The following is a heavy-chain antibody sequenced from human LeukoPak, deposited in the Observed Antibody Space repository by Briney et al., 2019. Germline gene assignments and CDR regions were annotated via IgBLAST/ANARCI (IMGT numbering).Heavy chain of an antibody. V-gene: IGHV3-74*01. J-gene: IGHJ4*02. CDR1: GIIFSNYW. D-gene: IGHD3-22*01. CDR2: INRDGSST. CDR3: ARAHTMIVENYYFDY. Sequence: GGSLRLSCAASGIIFSNYWMHWVRQAPGKGLVWVSRINRDGSSTSYADSVKGRFTISRDNAKNTLYLQMNSLRAEDTAVYYCARAHTMIVENYYFDYWGQGTLVTVSS.